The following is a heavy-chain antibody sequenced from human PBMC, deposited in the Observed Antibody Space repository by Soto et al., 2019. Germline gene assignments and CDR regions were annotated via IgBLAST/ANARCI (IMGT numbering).Heavy chain of an antibody. V-gene: IGHV1-18*01. J-gene: IGHJ6*02. CDR1: GYTFTSYG. CDR3: ARQPIVLVPASYYGMDV. Sequence: QVQLVQSGAEVKKPGASVKVSCKASGYTFTSYGISWVRQAPGQGLEWMGWISAYNGNTNYAQQLQGRVTMTTDTSTSTAYMELRSLRSDDTAVYYCARQPIVLVPASYYGMDVWGQGTTVTVSS. CDR2: ISAYNGNT. D-gene: IGHD2-2*01.